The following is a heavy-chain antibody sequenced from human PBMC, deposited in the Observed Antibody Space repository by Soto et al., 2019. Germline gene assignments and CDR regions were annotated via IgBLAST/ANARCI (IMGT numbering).Heavy chain of an antibody. J-gene: IGHJ4*02. Sequence: EVQLLESGGGLVQPGGSLRLSCAASGFTFSSYAMSWVRQAPGKGLEWVSAISGSGDSTYYADSVKGRFTTSRDNSKNTPYLQMNSLRAEDTAVYYCATRAWGTYYLDYWVQGTLVTVSS. CDR3: ATRAWGTYYLDY. V-gene: IGHV3-23*01. D-gene: IGHD3-16*01. CDR1: GFTFSSYA. CDR2: ISGSGDST.